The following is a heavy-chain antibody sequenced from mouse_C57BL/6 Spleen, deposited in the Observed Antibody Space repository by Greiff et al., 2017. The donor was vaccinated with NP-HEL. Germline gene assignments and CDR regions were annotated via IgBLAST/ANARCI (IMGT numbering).Heavy chain of an antibody. V-gene: IGHV2-3*01. CDR3: AKIGDGYSLLDY. D-gene: IGHD2-3*01. Sequence: VQLVESGPGLVAPSQSLSITCTVSGFSLTSYGVSWVRQPPGKGLEWLGVIGGDGSTNYHSALISSLSISTDNSKSKVSVQLNSLQTEDTAAYYCAKIGDGYSLLDYWGQGTTLTVSS. CDR2: IGGDGST. J-gene: IGHJ2*01. CDR1: GFSLTSYG.